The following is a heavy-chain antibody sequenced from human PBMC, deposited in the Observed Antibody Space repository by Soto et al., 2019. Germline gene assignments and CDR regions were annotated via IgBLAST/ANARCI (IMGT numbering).Heavy chain of an antibody. CDR2: MSYDGSDT. Sequence: GGSLRLSCVGSGFIFSNNGMHWVRQTPGKGLEWVAFMSYDGSDTFYADSVKGRFTISRVDSHNVAYLQMSSLRTEDTAMYYCAKDRYSGTYPTDFDYWGQGSLVTVSS. CDR3: AKDRYSGTYPTDFDY. CDR1: GFIFSNNG. D-gene: IGHD1-26*01. V-gene: IGHV3-30*02. J-gene: IGHJ4*02.